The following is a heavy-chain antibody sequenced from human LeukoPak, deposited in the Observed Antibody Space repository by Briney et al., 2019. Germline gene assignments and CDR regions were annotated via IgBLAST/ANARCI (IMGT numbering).Heavy chain of an antibody. Sequence: GGSLRLSCAASGFTFSSYWMHWVRQAPGKGLVWVSRINSDGSSTSYADSVKGRFTISRDNAKNTLYLQKNSLRAEDTAVYYCAREGGGYSIAARPFDYWGQGTLVTVSS. CDR1: GFTFSSYW. CDR3: AREGGGYSIAARPFDY. J-gene: IGHJ4*02. CDR2: INSDGSST. V-gene: IGHV3-74*01. D-gene: IGHD6-6*01.